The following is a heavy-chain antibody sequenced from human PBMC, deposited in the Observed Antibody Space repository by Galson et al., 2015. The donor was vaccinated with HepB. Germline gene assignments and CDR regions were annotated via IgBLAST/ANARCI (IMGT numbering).Heavy chain of an antibody. J-gene: IGHJ5*02. Sequence: SVKVSCKASGYSFSIYGVSWVRQAPGQGPEWMGWIGAYNGDTNYAQRFRGRVTLTTDTSTNTAYMELRSLRSDDTAVYYFVRDHCGVHSCPREDWFDPWGQGTLVTVSS. CDR1: GYSFSIYG. D-gene: IGHD2-21*01. V-gene: IGHV1-18*01. CDR3: VRDHCGVHSCPREDWFDP. CDR2: IGAYNGDT.